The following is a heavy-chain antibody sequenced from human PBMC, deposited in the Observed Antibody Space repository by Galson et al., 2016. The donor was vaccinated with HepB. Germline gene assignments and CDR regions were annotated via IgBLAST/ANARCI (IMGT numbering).Heavy chain of an antibody. D-gene: IGHD3-16*01. CDR2: ITRSGDAK. Sequence: SLRLSCAASGFSFSNSGMSWVRQAPGRGLEWVSGITRSGDAKNYAEFVKGRSTISRDNSKNTLYLYMNHLPAGDMAIYYCGKHGGFDYWGQVALVTVSS. J-gene: IGHJ4*02. V-gene: IGHV3-23*01. CDR1: GFSFSNSG. CDR3: GKHGGFDY.